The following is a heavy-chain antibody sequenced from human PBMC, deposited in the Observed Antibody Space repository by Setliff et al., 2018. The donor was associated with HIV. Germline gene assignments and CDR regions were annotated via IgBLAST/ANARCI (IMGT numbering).Heavy chain of an antibody. CDR1: GHTFTSYD. CDR3: ARGAYSSIWFSQGLNAFDI. V-gene: IGHV1-8*01. J-gene: IGHJ3*02. D-gene: IGHD6-13*01. Sequence: ASVKVSCKASGHTFTSYDFHWVRQAAGQGLEWMGWMNPNSGNTGYAQRFQGRVTMTTDTSTSTAYMELRSLRSDDTAVYYCARGAYSSIWFSQGLNAFDIWGQGTMVTVSS. CDR2: MNPNSGNT.